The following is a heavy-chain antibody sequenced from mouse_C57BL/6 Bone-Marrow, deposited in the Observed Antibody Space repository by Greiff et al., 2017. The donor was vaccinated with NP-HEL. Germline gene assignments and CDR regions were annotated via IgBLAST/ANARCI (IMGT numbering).Heavy chain of an antibody. D-gene: IGHD2-4*01. CDR3: ARHYDYGFAY. V-gene: IGHV1-82*01. Sequence: VQLQQSGPELVKPGASVKISCKASGYAFSSSWMNWVKQRPGKGLEWIGRIYPGDGDTNYNGKFKGKATLTADKSSSTAYMQLSSLTSEDSAVYFCARHYDYGFAYWGQGTLVTVSA. CDR2: IYPGDGDT. J-gene: IGHJ3*01. CDR1: GYAFSSSW.